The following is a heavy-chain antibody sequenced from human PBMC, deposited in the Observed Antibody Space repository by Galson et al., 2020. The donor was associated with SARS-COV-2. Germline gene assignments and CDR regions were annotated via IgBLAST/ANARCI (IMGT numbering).Heavy chain of an antibody. CDR2: ISYDGSNK. CDR1: GFTFSSYG. Sequence: TGGSLRLSCAASGFTFSSYGMHWVRQAPGKGLEWVAVISYDGSNKYYADSVKGRFTISRDNSKNTLYLQMNSLRAEDTAVYYCAKDGKYYEFRVGYATAYVYYCMDVWGQGATGT. V-gene: IGHV3-30*18. CDR3: AKDGKYYEFRVGYATAYVYYCMDV. D-gene: IGHD3-3*01. J-gene: IGHJ6*02.